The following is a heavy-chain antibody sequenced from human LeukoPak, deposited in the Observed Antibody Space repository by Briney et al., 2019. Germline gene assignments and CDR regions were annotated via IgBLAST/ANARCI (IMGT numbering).Heavy chain of an antibody. Sequence: SETLSLTCTVSGGSISSGSYYWSRIRQPAGKGLEWIGRIYTSGSTNYNPSLKSRVTISVDTSKNQFSLKLSSVTAADTAVYYCARALEYYDFWSGYSYFDYWGQGTLVTVSS. CDR3: ARALEYYDFWSGYSYFDY. V-gene: IGHV4-61*02. CDR2: IYTSGST. CDR1: GGSISSGSYY. J-gene: IGHJ4*02. D-gene: IGHD3-3*01.